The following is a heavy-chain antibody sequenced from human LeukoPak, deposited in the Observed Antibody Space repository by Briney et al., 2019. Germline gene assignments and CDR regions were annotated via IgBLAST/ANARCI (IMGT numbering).Heavy chain of an antibody. CDR2: INHSGST. D-gene: IGHD3-22*01. V-gene: IGHV4-34*01. CDR3: ARVPYYYDSSFDY. Sequence: KPSETPSLTCAVYGGPFSGYYWSWIRQPPGKGLEWIGEINHSGSTNYNPSLKSRVTISVDTSKNQFSLKLSSVTAADTAVYYCARVPYYYDSSFDYWGQGTLVTVSS. J-gene: IGHJ4*02. CDR1: GGPFSGYY.